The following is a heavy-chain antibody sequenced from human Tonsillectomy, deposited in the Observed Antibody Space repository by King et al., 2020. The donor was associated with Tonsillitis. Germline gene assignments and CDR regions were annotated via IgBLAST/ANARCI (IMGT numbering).Heavy chain of an antibody. D-gene: IGHD6-19*01. CDR1: GYTFTGYH. CDR2: INPNSGGT. CDR3: ARGTIAVAGSDYYYYMDV. Sequence: VQLVESGAEVKKPGASVKVSCKASGYTFTGYHIHWVRQAPGQGLEWMGWINPNSGGTNYAQKFQGRVTMTRDTSISTAYMEVSRLRSDDTAVYHCARGTIAVAGSDYYYYMDVWAKGTTVTVSS. V-gene: IGHV1-2*02. J-gene: IGHJ6*03.